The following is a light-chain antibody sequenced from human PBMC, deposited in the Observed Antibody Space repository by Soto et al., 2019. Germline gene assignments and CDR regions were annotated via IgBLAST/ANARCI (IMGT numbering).Light chain of an antibody. CDR3: HQRSNWPLT. CDR1: QSVSSY. J-gene: IGKJ1*01. Sequence: EIVLTQSPATLSLSPGERTTLSCRASQSVSSYLAWYHQKPGQAPRLLIYDASNRATGIPARFSGSGSGTDFTLTISSLEPEDFAVYYGHQRSNWPLTFGLGTKVE. CDR2: DAS. V-gene: IGKV3-11*01.